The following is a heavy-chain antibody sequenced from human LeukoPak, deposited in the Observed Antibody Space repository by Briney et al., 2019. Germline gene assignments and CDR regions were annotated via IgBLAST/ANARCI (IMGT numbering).Heavy chain of an antibody. D-gene: IGHD3-10*01. CDR2: IYYSGST. CDR1: GGSISSYY. J-gene: IGHJ6*02. Sequence: SETLSLTCTVSGGSISSYYWSWIRQPPGKGLEWIGYIYYSGSTNYNPSLKSRVTISVDTSKNQFSLKLSSVTAADTAVYYCVRISGSGSYYIGYYYYGMDVWGQGTTVTVSS. V-gene: IGHV4-59*08. CDR3: VRISGSGSYYIGYYYYGMDV.